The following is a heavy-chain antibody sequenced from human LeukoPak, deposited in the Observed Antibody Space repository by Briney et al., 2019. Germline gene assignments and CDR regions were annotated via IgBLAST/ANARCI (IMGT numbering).Heavy chain of an antibody. CDR1: GFTFSNHA. V-gene: IGHV3-23*01. D-gene: IGHD5-18*01. J-gene: IGHJ4*02. CDR2: ISGSGGST. Sequence: PGGSLRLSCAASGFTFSNHAMSWVRQAPGKGLEWVSAISGSGGSTYYADSVKGRFTISRDNSKNTLYLQMNSLRAEDTAVYYCAKESHVDTAMVPGYWGQGTLVTVSS. CDR3: AKESHVDTAMVPGY.